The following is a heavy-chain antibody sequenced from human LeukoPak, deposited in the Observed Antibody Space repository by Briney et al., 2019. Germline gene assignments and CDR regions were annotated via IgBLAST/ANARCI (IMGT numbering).Heavy chain of an antibody. V-gene: IGHV3-30*02. Sequence: PGGSPRLSCAASGFTFSSYGMHWVRQAPGKGLEWVAFIRYDGSNKYYADSVKGRFTISRDNSKNTLYLQMNSLRAEDTAVYYCAKSTGSTPTHTVDYWGQGTLVTVSS. CDR2: IRYDGSNK. CDR1: GFTFSSYG. CDR3: AKSTGSTPTHTVDY. D-gene: IGHD2-21*01. J-gene: IGHJ4*02.